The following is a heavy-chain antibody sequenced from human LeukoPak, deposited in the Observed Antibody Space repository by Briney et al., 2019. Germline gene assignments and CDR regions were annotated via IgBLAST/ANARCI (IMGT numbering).Heavy chain of an antibody. CDR3: ARARRVVPAAAPRWFDP. CDR1: GGSFSGHY. V-gene: IGHV4-34*01. D-gene: IGHD2-2*01. J-gene: IGHJ5*02. CDR2: INHSGST. Sequence: SETLSLTCAVYGGSFSGHYWSWIRQPPGKGLEWIGEINHSGSTNYNPSLKSRVTISVDTSKNQFSLKLSSATAADTAVYYCARARRVVPAAAPRWFDPWGQGTLVTVSS.